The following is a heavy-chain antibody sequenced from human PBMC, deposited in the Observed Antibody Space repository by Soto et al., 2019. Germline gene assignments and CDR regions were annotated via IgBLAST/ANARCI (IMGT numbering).Heavy chain of an antibody. V-gene: IGHV4-31*03. CDR3: ARVNLDYVTGMDV. CDR1: GGPITNY. Sequence: QVQLQESGPELVKPSQTLSLTCTVSGGPITNYWSWIRQHPGKGLEWIGYIYDSGSTYYNPSLKSRVTMSLDTSKNQLSLKLTSVTAADTAVYYCARVNLDYVTGMDVWGQGTTVTVSS. J-gene: IGHJ6*02. D-gene: IGHD4-17*01. CDR2: IYDSGST.